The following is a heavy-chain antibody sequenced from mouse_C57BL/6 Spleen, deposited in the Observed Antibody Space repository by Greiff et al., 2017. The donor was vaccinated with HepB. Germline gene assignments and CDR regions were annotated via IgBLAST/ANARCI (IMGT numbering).Heavy chain of an antibody. J-gene: IGHJ4*01. CDR1: GYAFSSSW. D-gene: IGHD1-1*01. CDR2: IYPGDGDT. V-gene: IGHV1-82*01. Sequence: VQLQQSGPELVKPGASVKISCKASGYAFSSSWMNWVKQRPGKGLEWIGRIYPGDGDTNYNGKFKGKATLTADKSSSTAYMQLSSLTSEDSAVYFCAILREDAMDYWGQGTSVTVSS. CDR3: AILREDAMDY.